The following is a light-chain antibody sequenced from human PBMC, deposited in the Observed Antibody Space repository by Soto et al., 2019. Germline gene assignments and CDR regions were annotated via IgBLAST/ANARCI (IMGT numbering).Light chain of an antibody. Sequence: QSALTQPASVSGSPGQSITISCTSTSNDVGAYTYVSWYQQHPGKVPKLMIYHVSNRPSGVSDRFSGSKSGNTASLTISGLQAEDEADYYCASYTTSSTVVFGGGTKLTVL. CDR1: SNDVGAYTY. V-gene: IGLV2-14*01. CDR3: ASYTTSSTVV. CDR2: HVS. J-gene: IGLJ3*02.